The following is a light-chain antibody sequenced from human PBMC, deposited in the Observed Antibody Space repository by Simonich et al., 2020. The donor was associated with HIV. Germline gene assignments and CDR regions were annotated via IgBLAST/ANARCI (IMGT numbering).Light chain of an antibody. CDR1: QSISSW. J-gene: IGKJ1*01. Sequence: DIQMTQSPSTLSAPVGDRVTITCRASQSISSWLAWYQQKPGKAPKLLIYKASSLESGVPSRFSGSGSGTECTLTISSLQPDDFATYYCQQYKNYSPTFGQGTKVEIK. CDR2: KAS. V-gene: IGKV1-5*03. CDR3: QQYKNYSPT.